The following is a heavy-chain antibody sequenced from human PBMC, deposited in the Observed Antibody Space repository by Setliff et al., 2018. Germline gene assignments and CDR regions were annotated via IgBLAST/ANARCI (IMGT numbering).Heavy chain of an antibody. J-gene: IGHJ5*01. CDR3: AKDPNGDFVGAFDS. CDR1: TFTFSKYA. CDR2: IGASGHNT. D-gene: IGHD2-21*02. Sequence: PGGSLRLSCAASTFTFSKYAVTWVRQAPGKGLQWVASIGASGHNTYYADFVKGRFTISRDNSKNTIYLQMNSLRAEDTAKYYCAKDPNGDFVGAFDSWGRGTLVTVSS. V-gene: IGHV3-23*01.